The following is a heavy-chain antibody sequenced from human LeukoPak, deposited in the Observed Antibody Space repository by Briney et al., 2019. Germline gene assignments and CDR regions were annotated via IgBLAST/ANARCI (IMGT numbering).Heavy chain of an antibody. V-gene: IGHV3-64*01. CDR2: ISSNGGST. CDR3: ARGYPLPLDY. D-gene: IGHD1-26*01. CDR1: GFTFSSYA. Sequence: PGGSLRLSCAASGFTFSSYAMHWVRQAPGKGLEYVSAISSNGGSTYYANSVKGRFTISRDNSKNTLCLQMGSLRAEDMAVYYCARGYPLPLDYWGQGTLVTVSS. J-gene: IGHJ4*02.